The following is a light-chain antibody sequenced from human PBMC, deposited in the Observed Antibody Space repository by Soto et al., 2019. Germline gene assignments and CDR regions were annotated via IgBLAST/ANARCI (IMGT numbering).Light chain of an antibody. CDR2: DAS. Sequence: EIVLTQSPATLSLSPGERATLSCRASQTVSSYLLWYQQKPGQAPRLLIYDASNRASGTPARFSGSGSETDFTLTISSLEPEDIAVYYCQHRMTWPLTLGQGTRLEIK. V-gene: IGKV3-11*01. CDR3: QHRMTWPLT. J-gene: IGKJ5*01. CDR1: QTVSSY.